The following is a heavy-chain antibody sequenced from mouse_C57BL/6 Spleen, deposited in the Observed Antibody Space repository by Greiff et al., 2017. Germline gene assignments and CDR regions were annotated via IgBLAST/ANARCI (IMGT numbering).Heavy chain of an antibody. V-gene: IGHV1-82*01. J-gene: IGHJ4*01. CDR1: GYAFSSSW. CDR2: IYPGDGDT. Sequence: QVQLQQSGPELVKPGASVKISCKASGYAFSSSWMNWVKQRPGKGLEWIGRIYPGDGDTNYNGKFKGKATLTADKSSSTAYMQLSSLTSEDSAVYFCGRGGPYAMDYWGQGTSVTVSS. CDR3: GRGGPYAMDY.